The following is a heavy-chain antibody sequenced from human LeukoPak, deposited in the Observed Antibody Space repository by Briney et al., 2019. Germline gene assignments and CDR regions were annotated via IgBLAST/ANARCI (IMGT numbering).Heavy chain of an antibody. Sequence: SETLSLTCTISRGSISGFYWSWIRQPPGKGLEWIGYIYYSGSSNYNPSLKSRVTISVDTSKDQFSLKLSSVTAADTAVYYRARNRASGSPYFDYWGQGLLVTVSS. V-gene: IGHV4-59*08. CDR2: IYYSGSS. CDR1: RGSISGFY. CDR3: ARNRASGSPYFDY. J-gene: IGHJ4*02. D-gene: IGHD3-10*01.